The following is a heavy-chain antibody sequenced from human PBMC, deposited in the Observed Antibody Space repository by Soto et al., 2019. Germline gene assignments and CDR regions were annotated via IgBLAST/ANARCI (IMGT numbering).Heavy chain of an antibody. D-gene: IGHD7-27*01. Sequence: ASVKVSCKASGYTFTSYDINWVRQATGQGLEWMGWMNPNSGNTGYAQKFQGRVTMTRNTSISTAYMELSSLRSEDTAVYYCARVGNKLYYYYGMDVWGQGTTVTVSS. J-gene: IGHJ6*02. CDR1: GYTFTSYD. V-gene: IGHV1-8*01. CDR3: ARVGNKLYYYYGMDV. CDR2: MNPNSGNT.